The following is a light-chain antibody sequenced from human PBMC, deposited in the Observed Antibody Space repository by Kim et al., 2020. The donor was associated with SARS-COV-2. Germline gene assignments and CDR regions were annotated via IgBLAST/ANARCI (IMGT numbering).Light chain of an antibody. CDR2: GKD. Sequence: VALGQTVRITCQGDSLRSYYATWYQQKPGQAPKVVIYGKDNRPSGVPDRFAGSSSGNTAYLTITGTQAGDEADYYCNSRDSNDYVVFGGGTKVTVL. CDR3: NSRDSNDYVV. V-gene: IGLV3-19*01. J-gene: IGLJ2*01. CDR1: SLRSYY.